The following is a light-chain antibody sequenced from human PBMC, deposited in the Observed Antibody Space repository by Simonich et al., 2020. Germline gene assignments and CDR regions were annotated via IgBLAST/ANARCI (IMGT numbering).Light chain of an antibody. Sequence: EIVLTQSPGTLSLSPGERATLSCRASQSVSSSYLAWYQQKPGQAPRILIYGASSRDTGIPDRFSGSGSGTDFTLTISRLEPEDFAVYYCQQDGSLLTFGGGTKVEIK. CDR2: GAS. J-gene: IGKJ4*01. CDR3: QQDGSLLT. CDR1: QSVSSSY. V-gene: IGKV3-20*01.